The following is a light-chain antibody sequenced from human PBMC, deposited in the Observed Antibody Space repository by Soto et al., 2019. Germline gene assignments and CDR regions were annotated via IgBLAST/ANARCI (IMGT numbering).Light chain of an antibody. CDR3: QSYDSRVRVV. J-gene: IGLJ2*01. Sequence: QSVLTQPPSVSGAPGQRVTISCTGSSSNIGAGYDVHWYQQLPGTAPKLLIYGNSNRPSGVPDRFSGSKSGTSASLAITGLQTEDEADYYCQSYDSRVRVVFGGGTKLTFL. CDR1: SSNIGAGYD. CDR2: GNS. V-gene: IGLV1-40*01.